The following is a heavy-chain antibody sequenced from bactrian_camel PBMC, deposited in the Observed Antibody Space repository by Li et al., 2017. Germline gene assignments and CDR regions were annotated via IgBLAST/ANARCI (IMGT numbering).Heavy chain of an antibody. J-gene: IGHJ4*01. CDR2: VYLYGGKT. CDR1: GYKSYY. Sequence: VQLVESGGGSVQAGGSLKLSCVVSGYKSYYMAWFRQAPGNEREAVATVYLYGGKTYYADSVKGRFTISIDNAENSLFLQMSNLKPEDTAMYYCAASHSFILTPRFYRLESSDYPYRGQGTQVTVS. CDR3: AASHSFILTPRFYRLESSDYPY. D-gene: IGHD4*01. V-gene: IGHV3S13*01.